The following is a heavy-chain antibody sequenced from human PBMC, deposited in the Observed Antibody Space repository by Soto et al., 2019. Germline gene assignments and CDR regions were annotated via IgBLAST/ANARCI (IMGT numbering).Heavy chain of an antibody. CDR1: GDSMRSFY. J-gene: IGHJ4*02. Sequence: PSETLSLTCTVYGDSMRSFYWSWIRQAPGKGLEWIGNIYYSGSTNYNPSRKSRVTMSVDMSKNQVSLKLSSVTAADTAVYYCTRVGGYYGDYPNFDYWGQGALVTVSS. CDR3: TRVGGYYGDYPNFDY. CDR2: IYYSGST. V-gene: IGHV4-59*01. D-gene: IGHD4-17*01.